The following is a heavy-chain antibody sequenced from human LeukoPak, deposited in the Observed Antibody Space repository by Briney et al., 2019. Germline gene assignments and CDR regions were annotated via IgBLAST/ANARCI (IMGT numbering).Heavy chain of an antibody. J-gene: IGHJ6*02. CDR2: INPNSGGT. CDR3: AGRVHYYYYGMDV. D-gene: IGHD2-15*01. CDR1: VYTFTIYG. V-gene: IGHV1-2*02. Sequence: GASVKVSCKTSVYTFTIYGISWVRQAPGQGLEWMGWINPNSGGTNYAQKFQGRVTMTRDTSISTAYMELSRLRSDDTAVYYCAGRVHYYYYGMDVWGQGTTVTVSS.